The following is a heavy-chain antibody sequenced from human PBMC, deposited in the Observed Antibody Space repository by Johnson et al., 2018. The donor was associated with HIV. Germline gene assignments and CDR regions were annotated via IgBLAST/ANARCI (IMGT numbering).Heavy chain of an antibody. Sequence: QVQLVESGGGVVQPGGSLRLSCAASGFSFSTYDLHWVRQAPGKGLEWVTFIQYDGSKKNYAVSVKGRFTISRDNSKNTLYLQLNSLRTEDTAVYYCAKHMWGVRYTGYDRDVFDVWGQGTMVTVSS. CDR3: AKHMWGVRYTGYDRDVFDV. CDR2: IQYDGSKK. J-gene: IGHJ3*01. CDR1: GFSFSTYD. V-gene: IGHV3-30*02. D-gene: IGHD5-12*01.